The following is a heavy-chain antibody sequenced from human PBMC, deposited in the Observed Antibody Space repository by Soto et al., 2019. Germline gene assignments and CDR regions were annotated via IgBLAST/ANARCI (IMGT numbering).Heavy chain of an antibody. CDR3: ARTGPGWYFDL. Sequence: EVQLLESGGGLVQPGGSLRLSCAASAFTFSRNAMTWVRQAPGKGLEWVSAISGSGGNTYYAGSVKGRFTISRDNAKNTLYLQMNSLRADDTALYYCARTGPGWYFDLWGRGTLVTVSS. CDR1: AFTFSRNA. CDR2: ISGSGGNT. V-gene: IGHV3-23*01. J-gene: IGHJ2*01.